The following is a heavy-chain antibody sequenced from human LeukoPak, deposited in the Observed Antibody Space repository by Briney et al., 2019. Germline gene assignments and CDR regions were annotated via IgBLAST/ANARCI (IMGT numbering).Heavy chain of an antibody. V-gene: IGHV4-59*01. CDR2: IYYSGST. CDR3: ARGGYSSSSGLDY. D-gene: IGHD6-6*01. J-gene: IGHJ4*02. CDR1: GGSISSYY. Sequence: SETLSLTCTVSGGSISSYYWSWIRQPPGKGLEWIGYIYYSGSTNYNPSLMSRVTISVDTSKNQFSLKLSSVTAADTAVYYCARGGYSSSSGLDYWGQGTLVTVSS.